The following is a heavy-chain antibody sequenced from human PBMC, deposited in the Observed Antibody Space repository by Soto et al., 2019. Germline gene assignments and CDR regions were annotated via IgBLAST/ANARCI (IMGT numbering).Heavy chain of an antibody. CDR3: ARLIVHTAMVPMVRGVIVYFDY. CDR2: ISAYNGNT. Sequence: ASVKVSCKASGYTFTSYGISWVRQAPGQGLEWMGWISAYNGNTNYAQKLQGRVTMTTDTSTSTAYMELRSLRSDDTAVYYCARLIVHTAMVPMVRGVIVYFDYWGQGTLVTVSS. D-gene: IGHD3-10*01. J-gene: IGHJ4*02. V-gene: IGHV1-18*04. CDR1: GYTFTSYG.